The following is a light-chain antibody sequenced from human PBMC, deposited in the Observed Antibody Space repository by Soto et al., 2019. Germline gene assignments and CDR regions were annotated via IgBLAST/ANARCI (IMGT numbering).Light chain of an antibody. CDR1: QSLTSD. V-gene: IGKV3D-15*01. Sequence: IVLPQSPSTLSVSPGETASLSCRASQSLTSDLAWYQQKPGQAPRLLIYSASTRATGIPARFSGSVSGTEFTLTISSLQPEDFANYFCQQYHNWPITFGGGTKVDIK. CDR2: SAS. J-gene: IGKJ4*01. CDR3: QQYHNWPIT.